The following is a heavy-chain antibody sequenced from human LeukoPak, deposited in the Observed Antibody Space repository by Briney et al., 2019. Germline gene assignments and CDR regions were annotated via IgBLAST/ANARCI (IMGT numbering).Heavy chain of an antibody. CDR2: ISSSSSYI. CDR1: GFTFSSYS. CDR3: AIDSLGNYFFDY. D-gene: IGHD4-23*01. J-gene: IGHJ4*02. V-gene: IGHV3-21*01. Sequence: GGSLRLSCAASGFTFSSYSMNWVRQAPGKGLEWVSSISSSSSYIYYADSVKGRFTISRDNAENSLYLQMNCLRAEDTAVYYCAIDSLGNYFFDYWGQRTLVTVSS.